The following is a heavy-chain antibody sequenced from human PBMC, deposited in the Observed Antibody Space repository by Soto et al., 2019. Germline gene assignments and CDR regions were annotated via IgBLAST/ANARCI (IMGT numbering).Heavy chain of an antibody. V-gene: IGHV3-73*02. Sequence: EVQLVESGGGLVQPGGSLKLSCAASGFTFSGSAMHWVRQASGKGLEWVGRIRSKANSYATAYAASVKGRFTISRDDSKNTAYLQMNSLKPEDTAVYYCTRQGVAATPDYWGQGTLVTVSS. CDR2: IRSKANSYAT. CDR3: TRQGVAATPDY. CDR1: GFTFSGSA. D-gene: IGHD2-15*01. J-gene: IGHJ4*02.